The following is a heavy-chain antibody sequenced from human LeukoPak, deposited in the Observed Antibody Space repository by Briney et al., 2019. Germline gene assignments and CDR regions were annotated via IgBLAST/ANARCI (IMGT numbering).Heavy chain of an antibody. Sequence: QPGGSLRPPCVASGLTFSSYAMTWVRQTPEKGLGWVSGITGSGGSTYHAESVKGRFTISRDNSKNTLYLQMNNLRAEDTAIYYCASRTPDETYFAVFDYWGQGTLVTVSS. V-gene: IGHV3-23*01. CDR3: ASRTPDETYFAVFDY. D-gene: IGHD2-15*01. CDR2: ITGSGGST. J-gene: IGHJ4*02. CDR1: GLTFSSYA.